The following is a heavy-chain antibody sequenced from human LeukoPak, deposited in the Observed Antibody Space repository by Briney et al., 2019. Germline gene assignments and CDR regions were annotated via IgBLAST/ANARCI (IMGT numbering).Heavy chain of an antibody. CDR2: IYYSGST. V-gene: IGHV4-59*01. J-gene: IGHJ4*02. CDR3: ARPDTSAWYFDY. D-gene: IGHD6-19*01. CDR1: GGSISSYY. Sequence: SETLSPTCTVSGGSISSYYWSWIRQPPGKGLEWIGYIYYSGSTNYSPSLKSRVTISVDTSKNQFSLKLSSVTAADTAVYYCARPDTSAWYFDYWGQGTLVTVSS.